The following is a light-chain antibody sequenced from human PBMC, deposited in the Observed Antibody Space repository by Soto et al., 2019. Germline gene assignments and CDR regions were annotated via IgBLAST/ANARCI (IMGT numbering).Light chain of an antibody. CDR3: QQYYSPPRT. V-gene: IGKV4-1*01. J-gene: IGKJ1*01. CDR2: WAS. Sequence: DIVMTQSPDSLAVSLGERATINCKSSQSVLYSSNNKNYLAWYQQKPGQPPKLLIYWASTRESGVPDRFSGSGSGTDFTLTISSLQAEDVAVHYCQQYYSPPRTFGQATKV. CDR1: QSVLYSSNNKNY.